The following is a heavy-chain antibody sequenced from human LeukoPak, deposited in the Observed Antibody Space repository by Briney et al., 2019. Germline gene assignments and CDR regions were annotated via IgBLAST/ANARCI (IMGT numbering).Heavy chain of an antibody. CDR2: INSDGSST. J-gene: IGHJ4*02. CDR1: GFTFSSYW. CDR3: ARGRLWLEYYYFDY. V-gene: IGHV3-74*01. Sequence: GGSLRLSCAASGFTFSSYWMHWVRQAPGKGLVWVSRINSDGSSTSYADSVKGRFTISRDNAKNTLYLQMNSLRAEDTAVYYCARGRLWLEYYYFDYWGQGTLVTVSS. D-gene: IGHD6-19*01.